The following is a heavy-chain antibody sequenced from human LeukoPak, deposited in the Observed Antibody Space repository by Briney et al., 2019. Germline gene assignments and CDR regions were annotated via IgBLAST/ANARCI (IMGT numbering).Heavy chain of an antibody. CDR3: ARVVVWFGELSRYYYYYMDV. CDR2: IYYSGST. Sequence: SETLSLTCTVSGGTISSYYWSWIRQPPGKGLEWIGYIYYSGSTNYNPSLKSRVTISVDTSKNQFSLKLSSVTAADTAVYYCARVVVWFGELSRYYYYYMDVWGKGTTVTVSS. J-gene: IGHJ6*03. D-gene: IGHD3-10*01. CDR1: GGTISSYY. V-gene: IGHV4-59*01.